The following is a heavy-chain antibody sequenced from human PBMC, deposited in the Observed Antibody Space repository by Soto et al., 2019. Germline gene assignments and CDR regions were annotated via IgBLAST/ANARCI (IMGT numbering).Heavy chain of an antibody. CDR2: IKSKSAGETI. V-gene: IGHV3-15*05. D-gene: IGHD2-21*02. Sequence: PGGPLRLSCVASGFTLSNAYMAWVRQGPGKGLEWIGRIKSKSAGETIEYAAAVQGRFTISRDDSKNILSLQMNSLRVEDTAMYYCITEMTWVTTTAYWGQGTPVTVSS. CDR1: GFTLSNAY. J-gene: IGHJ4*02. CDR3: ITEMTWVTTTAY.